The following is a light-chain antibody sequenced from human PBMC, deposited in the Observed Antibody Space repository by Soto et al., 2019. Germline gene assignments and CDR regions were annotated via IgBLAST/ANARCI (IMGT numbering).Light chain of an antibody. V-gene: IGKV3-20*01. CDR2: GAS. J-gene: IGKJ1*01. CDR1: QSVGSNY. CDR3: QQYGSSPWT. Sequence: ENVLTQSPGTLSLSPGERATLSYRASQSVGSNYVAWYQHKPGQAPSLLMYGASTRATGIPDRFSGGGSGTDFTLTISRLEPEDFAVYYCQQYGSSPWTFGRGTKVEIK.